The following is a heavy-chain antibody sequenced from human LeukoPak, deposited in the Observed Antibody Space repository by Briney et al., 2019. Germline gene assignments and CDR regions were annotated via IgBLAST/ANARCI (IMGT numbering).Heavy chain of an antibody. CDR1: GGSISGYY. J-gene: IGHJ6*02. V-gene: IGHV4-59*01. CDR2: IHYSGRA. D-gene: IGHD3-16*01. CDR3: ARFGVDYDMGV. Sequence: SETLSLTCTVSGGSISGYYWTWVRQPPGKGLEWIGQIHYSGRADYNPSLKSRITISVDTSKNQRSLKLTSVTAADTAIYYCARFGVDYDMGVWGQGTTVTVSS.